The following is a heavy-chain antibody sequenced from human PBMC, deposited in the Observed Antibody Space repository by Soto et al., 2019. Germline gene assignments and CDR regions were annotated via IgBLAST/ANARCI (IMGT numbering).Heavy chain of an antibody. V-gene: IGHV3-15*07. CDR1: GFTFSDAW. CDR2: IKSRIDGGTT. J-gene: IGHJ1*01. D-gene: IGHD3-10*01. Sequence: EVQLVESGGGLVKPGGSLRLSCAASGFTFSDAWMNWVRQAPGKGLEWVGRIKSRIDGGTTDYAAPVKGRFTISRDDSKNTLYLQMNSLKTEDTAVYYGMSLIRGAGCYWGQGTLVAVSS. CDR3: MSLIRGAGCY.